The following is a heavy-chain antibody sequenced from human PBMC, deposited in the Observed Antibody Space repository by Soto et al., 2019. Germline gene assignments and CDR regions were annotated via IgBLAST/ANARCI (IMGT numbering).Heavy chain of an antibody. CDR3: ARPLYGSGSVWFDP. Sequence: GGSLRLSCSASGFTFSGYWMTWVRQAPGKGLEWVANIKEDGSEKYYVDSVKGRFTISRDNPKNSLYLQMDSLRADDTAVYYCARPLYGSGSVWFDPWGQGTLVTVSS. CDR1: GFTFSGYW. CDR2: IKEDGSEK. J-gene: IGHJ5*02. V-gene: IGHV3-7*03. D-gene: IGHD3-10*01.